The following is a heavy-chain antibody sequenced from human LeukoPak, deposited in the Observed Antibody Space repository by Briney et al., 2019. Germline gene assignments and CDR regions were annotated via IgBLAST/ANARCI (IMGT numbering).Heavy chain of an antibody. CDR1: GFTVNSNY. Sequence: PGGSLRLSCAASGFTVNSNYLSWVRQAPGKGLEWVSTLYNTGNTYYANSVKGRFSISRDNSKNTLFLQMNSLRAEDTAVYYCARLTADGRLYFVDWGPGTLATVSS. V-gene: IGHV3-53*01. CDR3: ARLTADGRLYFVD. J-gene: IGHJ4*02. D-gene: IGHD6-13*01. CDR2: LYNTGNT.